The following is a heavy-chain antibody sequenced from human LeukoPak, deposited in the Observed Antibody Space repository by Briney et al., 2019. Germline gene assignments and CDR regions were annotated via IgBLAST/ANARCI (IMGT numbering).Heavy chain of an antibody. J-gene: IGHJ4*02. CDR3: ARELYSGYDVPGH. Sequence: ASVKVSCKASGGTFSSYAISWVRQAPGQRLEWMGWINAGNGNTKYSQKFQDRVTITRDTSASTAYMELSSLRSDDTAVYYCARELYSGYDVPGHWGQGTLVTVSS. D-gene: IGHD5-12*01. CDR2: INAGNGNT. CDR1: GGTFSSYA. V-gene: IGHV1-3*01.